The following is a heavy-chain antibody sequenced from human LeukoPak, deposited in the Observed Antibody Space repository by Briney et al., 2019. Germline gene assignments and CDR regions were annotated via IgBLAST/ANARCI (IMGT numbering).Heavy chain of an antibody. CDR3: AKDTSIGKYCTNGVCSPFDY. Sequence: PGGSLRLSCGGSGFTFSSYAMSWVRQAPGQGLEWVSVISDSGDYTSYADSVRGRFTISRDNSRNTLYLQMISLRPEDTAVYYCAKDTSIGKYCTNGVCSPFDYWGKGTLVTVSS. V-gene: IGHV3-23*01. CDR2: ISDSGDYT. CDR1: GFTFSSYA. D-gene: IGHD2-8*01. J-gene: IGHJ4*02.